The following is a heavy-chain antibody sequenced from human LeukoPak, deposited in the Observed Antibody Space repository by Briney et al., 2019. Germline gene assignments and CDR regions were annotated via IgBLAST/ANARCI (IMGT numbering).Heavy chain of an antibody. CDR1: GFTFSRYA. CDR2: ISSNGGST. D-gene: IGHD5-12*01. V-gene: IGHV3-64D*06. J-gene: IGHJ4*02. Sequence: GGSLRLSCSASGFTFSRYAMHWVRQAPGKGLEYVSAISSNGGSTYYADSVKGRFTISRDNSKNTLYLQMSSLRAEDTAVYYCAAGRSGYDQFDYWGQGTPVTVSS. CDR3: AAGRSGYDQFDY.